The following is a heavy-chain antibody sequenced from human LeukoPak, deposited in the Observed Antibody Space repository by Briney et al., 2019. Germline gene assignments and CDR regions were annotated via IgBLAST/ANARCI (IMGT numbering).Heavy chain of an antibody. CDR1: GFTFSSYN. Sequence: PGGSLRLSCAASGFTFSSYNMNWVRQAPGKGLEWVSSITSGSSHMYYADSVKGRFTISRDNAKNSLYLLMNSLRAEDTAVYFCARDPYSGSYWSDYYYYMDVWGKGTTVTISS. D-gene: IGHD1-26*01. CDR2: ITSGSSHM. V-gene: IGHV3-21*01. CDR3: ARDPYSGSYWSDYYYYMDV. J-gene: IGHJ6*03.